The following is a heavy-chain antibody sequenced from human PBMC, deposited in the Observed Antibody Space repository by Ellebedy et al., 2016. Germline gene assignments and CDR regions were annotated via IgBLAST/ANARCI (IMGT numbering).Heavy chain of an antibody. CDR1: GYSFTNHY. V-gene: IGHV1-46*01. CDR2: INPNGGST. D-gene: IGHD3-3*01. Sequence: ASVKVSCKASGYSFTNHYIQWVRQAPGQGLEWMGIINPNGGSTTYAQKFQGIVTMTSDKSTNTVYMELKSLRSDDTAVYYCARDGVVSMTPVDFWGQGTLVTVSS. J-gene: IGHJ4*02. CDR3: ARDGVVSMTPVDF.